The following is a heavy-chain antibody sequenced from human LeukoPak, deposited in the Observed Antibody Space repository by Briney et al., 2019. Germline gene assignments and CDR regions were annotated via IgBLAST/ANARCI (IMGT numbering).Heavy chain of an antibody. CDR3: ARGPGGYSYGYYFDY. V-gene: IGHV4-59*01. CDR2: IYYSGST. D-gene: IGHD5-18*01. CDR1: GGSISSYY. Sequence: SETLSLTCTVSGGSISSYYWSWIRQPPGKGLEWIGYIYYSGSTNYNPSLKSRVTISVDTSKNQFSLKLSSVTAADTAVYYCARGPGGYSYGYYFDYWGQGTLVTVSS. J-gene: IGHJ4*02.